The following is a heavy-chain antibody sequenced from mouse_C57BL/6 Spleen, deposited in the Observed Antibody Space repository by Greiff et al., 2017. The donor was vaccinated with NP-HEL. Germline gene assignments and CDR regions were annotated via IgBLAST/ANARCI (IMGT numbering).Heavy chain of an antibody. D-gene: IGHD4-1*01. CDR1: GYAFSSYW. CDR2: IYPGDGET. J-gene: IGHJ2*01. Sequence: QVQLQQSGAELVKPGASVKISCKASGYAFSSYWMNWVKQRPGKGLEWIGQIYPGDGETNYNGKFTGKATLTADKSSSTAYMQLSSLTSDDSAVYFCARSKTANWDGYWGQGTTLTVSS. V-gene: IGHV1-80*01. CDR3: ARSKTANWDGY.